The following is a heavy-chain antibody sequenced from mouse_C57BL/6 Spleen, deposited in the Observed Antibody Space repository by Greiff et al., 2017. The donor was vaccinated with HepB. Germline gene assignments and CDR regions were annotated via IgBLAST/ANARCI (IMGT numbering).Heavy chain of an antibody. J-gene: IGHJ1*03. V-gene: IGHV1-55*01. CDR2: IYPGSGST. CDR1: GYTFTSYW. D-gene: IGHD2-1*01. Sequence: VQLQQSGAELVKPGASVKMSCKASGYTFTSYWITWVKQRPGQGLEWIGDIYPGSGSTNYNEKFKSKATLTVDTSSSTAYMQLSSLTSEDSAVYYCARFPYYGNYGYFDVWGTGTTVTVSS. CDR3: ARFPYYGNYGYFDV.